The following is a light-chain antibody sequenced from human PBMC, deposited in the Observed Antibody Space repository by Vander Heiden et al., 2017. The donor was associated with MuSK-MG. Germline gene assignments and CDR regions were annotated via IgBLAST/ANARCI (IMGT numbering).Light chain of an antibody. CDR2: YAS. Sequence: EIVLTQSPATLSLSPGERATLSCRASQSVSNYLAGYLQQPGQAPRLLIYYASNSATGIPARCSGSGAGTDFSLSISSREPEDSAVYYCQQRSNWPLTFGGGTKVEIK. CDR3: QQRSNWPLT. V-gene: IGKV3-11*01. CDR1: QSVSNY. J-gene: IGKJ4*01.